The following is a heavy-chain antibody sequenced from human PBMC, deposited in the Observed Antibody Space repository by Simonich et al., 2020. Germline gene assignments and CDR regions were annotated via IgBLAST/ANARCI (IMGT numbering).Heavy chain of an antibody. CDR1: GYSISSGYY. Sequence: QVQLQESGPGLVKPSETLSLTCAVSGYSISSGYYWGLIRQPPGKGLEWIGSIYHSGSTYYNPSIKNRDTISVDTSKNQFSLKLSSVTAADTAVYYCARVGYSNYYYYGMDVWGQGTTVTVSS. CDR2: IYHSGST. J-gene: IGHJ6*02. CDR3: ARVGYSNYYYYGMDV. D-gene: IGHD6-13*01. V-gene: IGHV4-38-2*01.